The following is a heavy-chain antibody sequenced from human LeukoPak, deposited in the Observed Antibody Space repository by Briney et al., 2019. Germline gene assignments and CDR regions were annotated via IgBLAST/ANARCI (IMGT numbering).Heavy chain of an antibody. CDR1: GGSISSGDYY. CDR2: IYYSGST. V-gene: IGHV4-30-4*02. D-gene: IGHD2-15*01. CDR3: ARGARYCSGGSCLDY. J-gene: IGHJ4*02. Sequence: SETLSLTCTVSGGSISSGDYYWSWIRQPPGKGLEWIGYIYYSGSTYYNPSLKSRVTISVDTSKNQFSLKLSSVTAADTAVYYCARGARYCSGGSCLDYWGQGTLVTVSS.